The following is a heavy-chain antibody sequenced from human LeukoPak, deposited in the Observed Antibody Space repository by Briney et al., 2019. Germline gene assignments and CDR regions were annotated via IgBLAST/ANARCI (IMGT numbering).Heavy chain of an antibody. D-gene: IGHD4-17*01. CDR2: INTDGSTT. CDR1: GFTFSSYW. V-gene: IGHV3-74*01. Sequence: PGGSLRLSCAASGFTFSSYWMYWVRQAPGKGLVWVSRINTDGSTTNYADSVKGRFTISKDNAKNMLYLQMNSLRAEDTAVYYCAAVTTADWGPGTLVTVSS. CDR3: AAVTTAD. J-gene: IGHJ4*02.